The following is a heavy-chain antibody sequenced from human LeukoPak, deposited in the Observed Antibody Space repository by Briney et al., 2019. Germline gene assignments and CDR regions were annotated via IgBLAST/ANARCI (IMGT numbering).Heavy chain of an antibody. CDR3: ARDWRNGVGATFYYYYYMDV. Sequence: GASVKVSCKASGGTFSSYAISWVRQAPGQGLEWMGIINPSGGSTSYAQKFQGRVTMPRDMSTSTVYMELSSLRSEDTAVYYCARDWRNGVGATFYYYYYMDVWGKGTTVTVSS. J-gene: IGHJ6*03. D-gene: IGHD1-26*01. V-gene: IGHV1-46*01. CDR1: GGTFSSYA. CDR2: INPSGGST.